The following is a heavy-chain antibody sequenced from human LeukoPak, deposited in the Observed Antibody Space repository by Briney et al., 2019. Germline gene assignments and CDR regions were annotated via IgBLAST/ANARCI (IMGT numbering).Heavy chain of an antibody. CDR2: IYPGDSDT. D-gene: IGHD2-15*01. Sequence: GESLMISCKGSGYSFTSYWIGWVRQMPGKGLEWMGIIYPGDSDTRYSPSFQGQVTISADKSISTAYLQWSSLKASDTAMYYCARERGGYCSGGSCYHFDYWGQGTLVTVSS. V-gene: IGHV5-51*01. CDR3: ARERGGYCSGGSCYHFDY. CDR1: GYSFTSYW. J-gene: IGHJ4*02.